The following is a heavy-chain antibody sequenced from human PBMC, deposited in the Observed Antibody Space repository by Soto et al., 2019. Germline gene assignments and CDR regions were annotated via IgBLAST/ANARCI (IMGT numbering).Heavy chain of an antibody. CDR2: ISYDGSNR. CDR3: ARGDPYYGTDV. Sequence: QVQMVESGGGVVQPGRSLRLSCEASGFTSSNYVMHWVRQAPGKGLEWVAAISYDGSNRHYIDSVRGRFTISRDNSKNTLYLEMNSLRGEDTAVYSCARGDPYYGTDVCGQGTTVTVSS. CDR1: GFTSSNYV. J-gene: IGHJ6*02. V-gene: IGHV3-30*03.